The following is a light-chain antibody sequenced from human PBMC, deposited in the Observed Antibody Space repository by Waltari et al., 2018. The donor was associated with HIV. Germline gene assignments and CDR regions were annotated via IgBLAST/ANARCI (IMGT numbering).Light chain of an antibody. CDR1: QSISNNH. J-gene: IGKJ1*01. CDR3: QQYGSSPGT. Sequence: EIVLTQSPGPLSLSPGERATLSCRASQSISNNHLAWYQQKPDQAPRLLIYGASSRATGIPDRFSGSGSGTDFTLTISRLEPEDFALYYCQQYGSSPGTFGQGTKVEIK. CDR2: GAS. V-gene: IGKV3-20*01.